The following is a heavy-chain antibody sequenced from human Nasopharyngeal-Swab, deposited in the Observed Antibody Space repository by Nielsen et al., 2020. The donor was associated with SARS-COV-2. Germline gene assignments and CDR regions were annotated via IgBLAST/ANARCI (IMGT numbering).Heavy chain of an antibody. J-gene: IGHJ6*02. V-gene: IGHV4-39*01. Sequence: SETLSLTCTVSGGSISSSSYYWGWIRQPPGKGLEWIRSMYYSGSTYYNPSLKSRVTISVDTSKNQFSLKLSSVTAADTAVYYCSRQADRIAAAAYYYGMDVWGQGTTVTVSS. CDR3: SRQADRIAAAAYYYGMDV. D-gene: IGHD6-13*01. CDR1: GGSISSSSYY. CDR2: MYYSGST.